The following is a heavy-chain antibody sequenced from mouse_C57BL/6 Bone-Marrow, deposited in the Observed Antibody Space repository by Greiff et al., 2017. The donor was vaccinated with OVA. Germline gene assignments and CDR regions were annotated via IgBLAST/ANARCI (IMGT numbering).Heavy chain of an antibody. D-gene: IGHD2-5*01. J-gene: IGHJ2*01. CDR1: GYAFTNYL. CDR3: ARRNSNYDFDD. Sequence: QVQLQQSGAELVRPGTSVKMSCKASGYAFTNYLIEWVKQRPGQGLEWIGVINPGSGGTNYNEKFKGKATLTADKSSSTAYMQLSSLTSEDSAVYFCARRNSNYDFDDWGQGTTLTVSS. CDR2: INPGSGGT. V-gene: IGHV1-54*01.